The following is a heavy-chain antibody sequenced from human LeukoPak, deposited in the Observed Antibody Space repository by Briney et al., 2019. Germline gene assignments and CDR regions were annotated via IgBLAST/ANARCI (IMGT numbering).Heavy chain of an antibody. D-gene: IGHD6-19*01. CDR2: ISTSGTA. CDR3: ARHSISGAVAPD. J-gene: IGHJ4*02. V-gene: IGHV4-4*07. CDR1: GGSISSFY. Sequence: SETLSLTCTVSGGSISSFYWSWIRQPAGKGLEWIGRISTSGTANYNPPLKSRVTMSGDTSRNQFSLRLFSVTAADTAVYYCARHSISGAVAPDWGQGTLVTVSS.